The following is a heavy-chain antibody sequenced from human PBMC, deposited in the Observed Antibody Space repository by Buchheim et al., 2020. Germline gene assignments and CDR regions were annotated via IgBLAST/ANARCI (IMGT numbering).Heavy chain of an antibody. CDR2: IGVSGDST. Sequence: EVQLLESGGVLVQPGGSLRLSCAASGFTFNSYVMTWVRQAPGKGLEWVSTIGVSGDSTYYSDSVNGRFTISRDNSKNTLNLQMNSLRAEDTAVYYCAKNVGSGIAARLDYWGQGTL. CDR1: GFTFNSYV. V-gene: IGHV3-23*01. J-gene: IGHJ4*02. D-gene: IGHD6-13*01. CDR3: AKNVGSGIAARLDY.